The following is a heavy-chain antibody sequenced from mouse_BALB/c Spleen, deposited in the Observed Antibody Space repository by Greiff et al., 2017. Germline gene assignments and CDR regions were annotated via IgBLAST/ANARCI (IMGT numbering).Heavy chain of an antibody. CDR3: ANYGSSYDY. CDR1: GYAFSSYW. J-gene: IGHJ2*01. V-gene: IGHV14-1*02. D-gene: IGHD1-1*01. Sequence: VQLQQSGAELVRPGSSVKISCKASGYAFSSYWMNWVKQRPGQGLEWIGRIDPANGNTKYDPKFQGKATITADTSSNTAYLQLSSLTSEDTAVYYCANYGSSYDYWGQGTTLTVSS. CDR2: IDPANGNT.